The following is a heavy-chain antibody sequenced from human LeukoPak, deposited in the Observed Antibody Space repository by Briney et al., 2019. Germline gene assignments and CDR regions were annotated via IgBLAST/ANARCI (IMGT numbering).Heavy chain of an antibody. D-gene: IGHD4-11*01. Sequence: PGGSLRLSCAASGFTFSSYSMNWVRQAPGKGLEWVSSISSSSSYIYYADSVKGRFTISRDNAKNSLYLQMNSLRAEDTAVYYCAIDRVTRPSDAFDIWGQGTMVTVSS. CDR2: ISSSSSYI. V-gene: IGHV3-21*01. CDR1: GFTFSSYS. J-gene: IGHJ3*02. CDR3: AIDRVTRPSDAFDI.